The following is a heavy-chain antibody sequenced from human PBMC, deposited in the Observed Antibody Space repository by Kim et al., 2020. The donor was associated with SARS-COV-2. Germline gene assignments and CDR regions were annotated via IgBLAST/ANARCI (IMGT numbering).Heavy chain of an antibody. V-gene: IGHV3-30*02. J-gene: IGHJ4*02. Sequence: ADPVEGRFTISRNNSKNTLYLQMNSLRAEDTAVYYCAKVIPGTTVGMDYWGQGTLVTVSS. D-gene: IGHD1-7*01. CDR3: AKVIPGTTVGMDY.